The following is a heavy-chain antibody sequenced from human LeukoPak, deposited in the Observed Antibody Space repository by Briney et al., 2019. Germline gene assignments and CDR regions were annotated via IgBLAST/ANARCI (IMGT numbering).Heavy chain of an antibody. J-gene: IGHJ6*03. V-gene: IGHV1-18*01. CDR3: ARAPQYCSSTGCYFYSYYYRDV. D-gene: IGHD2-2*01. CDR1: GYTFTSYG. Sequence: VASVKVSCKASGYTFTSYGISWVRQAPGQGLEWMGWISAYNGNTNYAQKLQGRVTMTTDTSTSTAYMELRSLRSDDTAVYYCARAPQYCSSTGCYFYSYYYRDVWGKGTTVTVSS. CDR2: ISAYNGNT.